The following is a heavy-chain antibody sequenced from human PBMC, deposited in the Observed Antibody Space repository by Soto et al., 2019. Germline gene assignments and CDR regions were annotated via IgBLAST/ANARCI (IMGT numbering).Heavy chain of an antibody. Sequence: SETLSLTCTVSGGSISSGDYYWSWIRQPPGTGLEWIGYIYYSRSTYYNPSLECRVTISVDTSKNQFPLRLSSVTAADTAVYYCARADSSGYSYFDYWGQGSLVTVSS. CDR2: IYYSRST. V-gene: IGHV4-30-4*01. CDR3: ARADSSGYSYFDY. CDR1: GGSISSGDYY. D-gene: IGHD3-22*01. J-gene: IGHJ4*02.